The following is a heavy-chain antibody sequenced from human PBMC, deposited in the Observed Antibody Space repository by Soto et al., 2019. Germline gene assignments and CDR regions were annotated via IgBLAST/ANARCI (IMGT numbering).Heavy chain of an antibody. CDR1: GFTFSSYA. D-gene: IGHD3-10*01. CDR3: VRGRYGSEIH. Sequence: GGSLRLSCAASGFTFSSYAMSWVRQAPGKGLEWVSLLYNGGATHYAASVKGRFTISSHSSQNTMFLQMNSLRTEDTDTYYCVRGRYGSEIHWGQGTKVTVSS. CDR2: LYNGGAT. V-gene: IGHV3-53*04. J-gene: IGHJ4*02.